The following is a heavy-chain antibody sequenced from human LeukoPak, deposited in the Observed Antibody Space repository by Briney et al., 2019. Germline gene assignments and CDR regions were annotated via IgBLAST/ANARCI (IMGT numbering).Heavy chain of an antibody. Sequence: PSETLSLTCAVYGGSFSGYYWSWIRQPPGKGLEWIGEINHSGSTNYNPSLKSRVTISVDTSKNQFSLKLSSVTPEDTAVYYCARDSEGLLWFGELLYLDYWGQGTLVTVSS. J-gene: IGHJ4*02. V-gene: IGHV4-34*01. CDR2: INHSGST. D-gene: IGHD3-10*01. CDR1: GGSFSGYY. CDR3: ARDSEGLLWFGELLYLDY.